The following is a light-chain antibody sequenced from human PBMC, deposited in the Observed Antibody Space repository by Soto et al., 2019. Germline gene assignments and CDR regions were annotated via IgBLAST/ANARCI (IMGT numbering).Light chain of an antibody. J-gene: IGKJ5*01. Sequence: DIQMTQSPSSLSASVGDRVTITCRASQSISSYLNWYQQKPGKAPKLLIYAASSWQSGVPSRFGGSGSGTDFTMTISSLQPEDFTTYYCQQSYSTPITFGQGKRLEIK. CDR2: AAS. CDR3: QQSYSTPIT. CDR1: QSISSY. V-gene: IGKV1-39*01.